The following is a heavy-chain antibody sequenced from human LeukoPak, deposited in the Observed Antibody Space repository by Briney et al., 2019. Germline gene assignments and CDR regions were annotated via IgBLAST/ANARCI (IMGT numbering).Heavy chain of an antibody. CDR3: AARYSGSYDRDY. J-gene: IGHJ4*02. V-gene: IGHV3-21*01. CDR1: GFTFSSYG. D-gene: IGHD1-26*01. Sequence: GGSLRLSCAASGFTFSSYGMHWVRQAPGKGLEWVSSISSSSSYIYYADSVKGRFTISRDNAKNSLYLQMNSLRAEDTAVYYCAARYSGSYDRDYWGQGTLVTVSS. CDR2: ISSSSSYI.